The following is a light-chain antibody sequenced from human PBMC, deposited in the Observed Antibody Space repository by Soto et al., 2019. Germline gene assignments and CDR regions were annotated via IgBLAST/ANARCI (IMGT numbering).Light chain of an antibody. V-gene: IGKV3-11*01. J-gene: IGKJ5*01. CDR2: DAS. CDR1: QSVSSY. CDR3: QQRSSWPPIT. Sequence: IMLKQSPVTLSLSPGDRATLSCRASQSVSSYLAWYQHKPGQAPRLLIYDASNRATGIPARFSGSGSGTDFTLTIDNLEPEDFTIYYCQQRSSWPPITFGQGTRLEIK.